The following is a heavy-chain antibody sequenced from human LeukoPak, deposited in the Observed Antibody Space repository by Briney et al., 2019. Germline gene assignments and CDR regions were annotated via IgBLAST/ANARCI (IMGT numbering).Heavy chain of an antibody. V-gene: IGHV4-59*12. Sequence: SETLSLTCTVSGGSISSYYWSWIRQPPGKGLEWIGYIYYSGSTNYNPSLKSRVTISVDTSKNQFSLKLSSVTAADTAVYYCAVASGKSELGFDYWGQGTLVTVSS. CDR2: IYYSGST. CDR1: GGSISSYY. CDR3: AVASGKSELGFDY. J-gene: IGHJ4*02. D-gene: IGHD1-26*01.